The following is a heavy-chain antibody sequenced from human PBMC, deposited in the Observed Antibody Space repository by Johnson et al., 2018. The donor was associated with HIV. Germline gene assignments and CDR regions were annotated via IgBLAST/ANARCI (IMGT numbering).Heavy chain of an antibody. Sequence: QVQLVESGGGVVQPGRSLRLSCAASGFTFSSYGMHWVRQAPGKGLEWVAVIWYDGSNKYYADSVKGRFTISRDNSKNTLYLQMNSLRAEDTAVYYCAKVLGYSSSSREAFDIWGQGTMVTVSS. CDR3: AKVLGYSSSSREAFDI. V-gene: IGHV3-33*06. CDR2: IWYDGSNK. D-gene: IGHD6-6*01. J-gene: IGHJ3*02. CDR1: GFTFSSYG.